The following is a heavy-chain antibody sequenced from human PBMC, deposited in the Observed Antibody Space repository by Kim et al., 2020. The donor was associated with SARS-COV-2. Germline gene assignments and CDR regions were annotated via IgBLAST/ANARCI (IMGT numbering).Heavy chain of an antibody. J-gene: IGHJ4*02. CDR1: GGSISSGGYY. CDR3: AREEGTTVSFDY. D-gene: IGHD4-17*01. Sequence: SETLSLTCTVSGGSISSGGYYWSWIRQHPGKGLEWIGYIYYSGNTYYNPSLKSRVTISVDTSKNQFSLKLSSVTAADTAVYYWAREEGTTVSFDYWGQGTLVTVSS. V-gene: IGHV4-31*03. CDR2: IYYSGNT.